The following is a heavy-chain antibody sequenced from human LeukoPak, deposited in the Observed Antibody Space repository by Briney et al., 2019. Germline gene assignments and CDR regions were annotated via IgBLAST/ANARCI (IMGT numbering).Heavy chain of an antibody. Sequence: SETLSLTCTVSGGSISSSSYYWGWIRQPPGKGLEWIGSIYYSGSTYYNPSLKSRVTISVATSKNQFSLKLSSVTAADTAVYYCARHLTGDFDYWGQGTLVTVSS. CDR3: ARHLTGDFDY. D-gene: IGHD1-20*01. CDR2: IYYSGST. CDR1: GGSISSSSYY. V-gene: IGHV4-39*01. J-gene: IGHJ4*02.